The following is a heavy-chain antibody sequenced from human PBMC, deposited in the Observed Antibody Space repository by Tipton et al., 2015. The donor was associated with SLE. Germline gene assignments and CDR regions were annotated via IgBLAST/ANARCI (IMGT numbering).Heavy chain of an antibody. J-gene: IGHJ4*02. CDR2: INHSGST. CDR1: GASISGYY. CDR3: ARGALRGLWDY. V-gene: IGHV4-34*01. D-gene: IGHD2/OR15-2a*01. Sequence: GLVKPSHTLSLTCNISGASISGYYWSWIRQTPGKGLEWFGEINHSGSTNYTPSLKSRVTIVVDTSKNQFSLKLRSVTAADTSVYYCARGALRGLWDYWGQGTLLNVSS.